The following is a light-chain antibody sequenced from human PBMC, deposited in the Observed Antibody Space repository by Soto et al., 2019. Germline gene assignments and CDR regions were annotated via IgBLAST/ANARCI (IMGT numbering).Light chain of an antibody. CDR1: SIDVGGYNY. CDR2: DVS. V-gene: IGLV2-11*01. J-gene: IGLJ1*01. CDR3: CSYAGSYTFGYV. Sequence: QSVLTQPRSVSGSPGQSVTISCTGTSIDVGGYNYVSWYQQHPGKAPKLMIYDVSKRPSGVPDRFSGSKSGNTASLTISGLQAEDEADYYCCSYAGSYTFGYVFGTGTKVT.